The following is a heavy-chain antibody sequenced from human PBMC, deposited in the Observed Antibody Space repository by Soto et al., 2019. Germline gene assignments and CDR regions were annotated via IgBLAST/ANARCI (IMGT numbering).Heavy chain of an antibody. CDR3: ARGGPLSGEAFEI. Sequence: SETLSLTCTVSGGSLISHLWSWIRQPPGQGLEWIGYVSHSGSTTHNPSLKSRVTISLDTSKNLVFLQLRSVTAADTAVYYCARGGPLSGEAFEICGRGTKVTFS. J-gene: IGHJ3*02. D-gene: IGHD3-10*01. V-gene: IGHV4-59*11. CDR1: GGSLISHL. CDR2: VSHSGST.